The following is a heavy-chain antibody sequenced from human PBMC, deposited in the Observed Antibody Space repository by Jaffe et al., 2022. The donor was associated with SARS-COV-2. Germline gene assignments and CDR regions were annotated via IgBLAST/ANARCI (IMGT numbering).Heavy chain of an antibody. CDR2: ISYDGSNK. D-gene: IGHD3-10*01. Sequence: QVQLVESGGGVVQPGRSLRLSCAASGFTFSSYGMHWVRQAPGKGLEWVAVISYDGSNKYYADSVKGRFTISRDNSKNTLYLQMNSLRAEDTAVYYCAKKEVWFGELSYYYGMDVWGQGTTVTVSS. CDR3: AKKEVWFGELSYYYGMDV. J-gene: IGHJ6*02. V-gene: IGHV3-30*18. CDR1: GFTFSSYG.